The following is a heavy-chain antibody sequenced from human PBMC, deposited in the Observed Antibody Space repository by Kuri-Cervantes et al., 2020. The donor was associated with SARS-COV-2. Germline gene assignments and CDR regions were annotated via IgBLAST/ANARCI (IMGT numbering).Heavy chain of an antibody. CDR3: AREMITFGGGALFAFDI. CDR2: INPNSGGT. CDR1: GYTFTGYY. J-gene: IGHJ3*02. V-gene: IGHV1-2*02. D-gene: IGHD3-16*01. Sequence: ASVKVSCKASGYTFTGYYMHWVRQAPGQGLEWMGWINPNSGGTNYAQKFQGRVTMTRDTSTSTAYMELSRLRSDDTAVYYCAREMITFGGGALFAFDIWGQGTMVTVSS.